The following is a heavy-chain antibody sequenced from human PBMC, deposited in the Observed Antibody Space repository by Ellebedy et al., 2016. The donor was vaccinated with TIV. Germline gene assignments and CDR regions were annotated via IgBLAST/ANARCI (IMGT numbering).Heavy chain of an antibody. D-gene: IGHD3-10*01. CDR2: LYYPGST. CDR3: VSSGSKDAFDL. V-gene: IGHV4-59*01. CDR1: GVSLSDNY. Sequence: SQTPSLTCAVSGVSLSDNYWTWIRQPPGKGLEWIGYLYYPGSTNYTHSLQSRVTISLNTPRNQFTLKLSSVTAADTDVYYCVSSGSKDAFDLWGQGTMVTVSS. J-gene: IGHJ3*01.